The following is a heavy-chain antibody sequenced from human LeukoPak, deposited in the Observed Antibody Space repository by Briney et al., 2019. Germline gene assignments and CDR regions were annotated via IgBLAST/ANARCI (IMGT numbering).Heavy chain of an antibody. J-gene: IGHJ4*02. CDR1: GFTFSSYY. CDR3: ARGIYGDSVAFDR. D-gene: IGHD4-17*01. Sequence: PGGSLRLSCAASGFTFSSYYMHWVRQAPGKGLVWVSRLDGDGSTTKYADSAKGRFTISRGNARNMLYLQMNSLGAEDTAVYYCARGIYGDSVAFDRWGQGTLVTVSS. V-gene: IGHV3-74*03. CDR2: LDGDGSTT.